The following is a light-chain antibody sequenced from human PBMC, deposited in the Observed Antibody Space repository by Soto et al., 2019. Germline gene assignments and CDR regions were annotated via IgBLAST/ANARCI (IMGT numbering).Light chain of an antibody. CDR3: LTSGTGIQV. J-gene: IGLJ3*02. CDR1: DGHSGYA. CDR2: VLSNGWH. Sequence: QSVLTQSPSASASLGASVNLTCTLSDGHSGYAISWHQQRPKKGPQFLMKVLSNGWHPKGDVIPDRFSGSSSGAERFLTIAIRQADDEADYYCLTSGTGIQVFGGGTKLTIL. V-gene: IGLV4-69*01.